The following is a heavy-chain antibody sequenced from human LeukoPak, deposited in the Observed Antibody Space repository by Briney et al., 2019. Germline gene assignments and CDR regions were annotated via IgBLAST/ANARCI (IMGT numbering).Heavy chain of an antibody. CDR3: ATFRWGVGFEY. CDR1: GYSINSGYY. Sequence: KPSETLSLTCIVSGYSINSGYYWTCIRQPPGKGLEWIGEINHSGSTNYNPSLKSRVTISIDTSKNQFSLKLSSVTAADTAVYYCATFRWGVGFEYWGQGTLVTVSS. D-gene: IGHD3-16*01. V-gene: IGHV4-34*01. J-gene: IGHJ4*02. CDR2: INHSGST.